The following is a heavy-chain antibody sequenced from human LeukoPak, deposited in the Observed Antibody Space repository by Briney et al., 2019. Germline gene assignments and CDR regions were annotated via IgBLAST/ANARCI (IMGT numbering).Heavy chain of an antibody. Sequence: SAKVSYKASGGTFSSYTISWVRQAPGQGLEWMGRIIPILGIANYAQKFQGRVTITADKSTSTAYMELSSLRSEDTAVYYCAREGTSWPNWFDPWGQGTLVTVSS. CDR2: IIPILGIA. CDR3: AREGTSWPNWFDP. CDR1: GGTFSSYT. D-gene: IGHD2-2*01. J-gene: IGHJ5*02. V-gene: IGHV1-69*04.